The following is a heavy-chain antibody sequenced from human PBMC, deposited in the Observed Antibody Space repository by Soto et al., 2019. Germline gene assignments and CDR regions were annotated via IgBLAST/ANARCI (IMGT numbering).Heavy chain of an antibody. V-gene: IGHV1-69*13. Sequence: ASVKVSCEASGGTFSSYTISWVRQAPGQGLEWMGGIIPIFGTANYAQKFQGRVTITADESTSTAYMELSRLRSEDTAVYYCALSQTTFGVVDYWGQGTKVTV. CDR3: ALSQTTFGVVDY. D-gene: IGHD3-16*01. J-gene: IGHJ4*02. CDR1: GGTFSSYT. CDR2: IIPIFGTA.